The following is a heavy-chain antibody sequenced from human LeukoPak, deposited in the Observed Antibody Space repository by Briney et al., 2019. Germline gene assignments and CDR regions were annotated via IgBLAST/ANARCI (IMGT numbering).Heavy chain of an antibody. CDR2: ISYDGSNK. J-gene: IGHJ3*02. CDR1: GFTFSSYA. Sequence: GGSLRLSCAASGFTFSSYAMHWVRQAPGKGLEWVAVISYDGSNKYYADSVKGRFTISRDNSKNTLYLQMNSLRAEDTAVYYCARETTTYYDFWSGYYTGPDGAFDIWGQGTMVTVSS. V-gene: IGHV3-30-3*01. CDR3: ARETTTYYDFWSGYYTGPDGAFDI. D-gene: IGHD3-3*01.